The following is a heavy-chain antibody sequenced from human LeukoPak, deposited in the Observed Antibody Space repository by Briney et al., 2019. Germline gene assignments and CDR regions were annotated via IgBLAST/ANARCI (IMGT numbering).Heavy chain of an antibody. CDR3: ARHDTRGGAYDV. V-gene: IGHV4-4*09. CDR1: GGSISGYH. D-gene: IGHD3-10*01. Sequence: SETLSLTCSDFGGSISGYHWSWLRQSPGKGLEWIAYTHTSGDTVYNPSLRSRINISLDTFKNQVFLKLNSVTAADMSVYYCARHDTRGGAYDVWGQGTMVTVSS. J-gene: IGHJ3*01. CDR2: THTSGDT.